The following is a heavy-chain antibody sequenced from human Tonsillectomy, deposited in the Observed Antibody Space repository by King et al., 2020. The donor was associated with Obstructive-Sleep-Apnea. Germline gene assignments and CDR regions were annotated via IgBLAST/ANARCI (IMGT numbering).Heavy chain of an antibody. CDR1: GFTFSSYW. CDR3: ARAFGSSWLYYYYYGMDV. CDR2: IKQDGSEK. D-gene: IGHD6-13*01. Sequence: DVQLVESGGGLVQPGGSLRLSCAASGFTFSSYWMSWVRQAPGKGLEWVANIKQDGSEKYYVDSVKGRFTISRDNAKNSLYLQMNSLRAEDTAVYYCARAFGSSWLYYYYYGMDVWGHGTTVTVSS. J-gene: IGHJ6*02. V-gene: IGHV3-7*01.